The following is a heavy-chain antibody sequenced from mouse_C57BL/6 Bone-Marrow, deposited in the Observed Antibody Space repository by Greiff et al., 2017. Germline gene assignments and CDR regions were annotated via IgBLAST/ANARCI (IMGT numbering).Heavy chain of an antibody. CDR1: GFNIKDDY. CDR3: TGGGYFD. J-gene: IGHJ3*01. CDR2: IVPENGDT. D-gene: IGHD2-3*01. V-gene: IGHV14-4*01. Sequence: VQLQQSGAELVRPGASVTLSCTASGFNIKDDYMHWVKQRPEQGLEWIGWIVPENGDTEYASKFQGKATITADTSSNTAYLQFISLTTEDTAVYYCTGGGYFDWGQGTLVTVSA.